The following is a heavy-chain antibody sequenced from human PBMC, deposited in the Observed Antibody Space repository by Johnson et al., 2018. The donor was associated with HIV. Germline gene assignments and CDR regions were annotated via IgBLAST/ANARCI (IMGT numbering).Heavy chain of an antibody. D-gene: IGHD6-13*01. CDR1: GFTLDEYA. CDR3: ALKQLVTMDDAFDI. Sequence: VQLVESGGGVVRPGGSLRLSCAASGFTLDEYAMTWVRQVPGKGLEGVSNINWNGGRTDYGDSVKGRFPNSRDNAKNTMYLQMNNLRVEDTALYYCALKQLVTMDDAFDIWGQGTMVTVSS. CDR2: INWNGGRT. V-gene: IGHV3-20*04. J-gene: IGHJ3*02.